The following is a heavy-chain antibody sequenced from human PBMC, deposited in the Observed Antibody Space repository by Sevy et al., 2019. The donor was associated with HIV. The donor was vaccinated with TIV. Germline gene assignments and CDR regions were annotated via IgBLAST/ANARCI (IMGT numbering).Heavy chain of an antibody. V-gene: IGHV1-8*01. CDR1: GYTFTSYD. Sequence: ASLKVSCKASGYTFTSYDINWVRQATGQGLEWMGWMNSNSGNTGYAQKFQGRVTMTRNTSISTAYMELSSLRSEDTAVYYCARYYYDSSGYYDYNGMDVWGQGTTVTVSS. CDR2: MNSNSGNT. J-gene: IGHJ6*02. CDR3: ARYYYDSSGYYDYNGMDV. D-gene: IGHD3-22*01.